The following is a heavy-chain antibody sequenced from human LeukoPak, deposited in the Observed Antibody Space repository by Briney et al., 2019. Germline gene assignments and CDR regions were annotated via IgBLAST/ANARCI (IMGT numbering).Heavy chain of an antibody. J-gene: IGHJ4*02. Sequence: SGPTLVNPTQTLTLTCTFSGFSLTTSGVGVCWIRQPPGKALEWLALIYWDGDKRYSPSLKSRVTITKDTSKNQVVLTMTNMDPVDTATYYCSRTRRGQIGWTNDYWGQGTLVTVSS. CDR1: GFSLTTSGVG. CDR3: SRTRRGQIGWTNDY. CDR2: IYWDGDK. D-gene: IGHD6-19*01. V-gene: IGHV2-5*02.